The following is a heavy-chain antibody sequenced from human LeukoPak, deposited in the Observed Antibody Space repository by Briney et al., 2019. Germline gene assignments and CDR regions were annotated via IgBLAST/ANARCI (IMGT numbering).Heavy chain of an antibody. J-gene: IGHJ4*02. CDR2: ISYDGGNK. Sequence: GGSLRLSCAASGFTFSNYWMHWVRQAPGKGLEWVAVISYDGGNKYYADSVKGRFTISRDNSKNTLYLQMNSLRAEDTAVYYCARGEEMATTFDYWGQGTLVTVSS. D-gene: IGHD5-24*01. CDR3: ARGEEMATTFDY. V-gene: IGHV3-30*03. CDR1: GFTFSNYW.